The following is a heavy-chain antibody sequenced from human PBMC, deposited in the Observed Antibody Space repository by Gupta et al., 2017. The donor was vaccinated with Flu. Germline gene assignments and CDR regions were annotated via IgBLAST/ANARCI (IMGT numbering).Heavy chain of an antibody. J-gene: IGHJ4*02. CDR3: ARGRRNGYNRATIDY. CDR2: INHSGST. CDR1: SGYY. V-gene: IGHV4-34*01. Sequence: SGYYWSWIRQPPGKGLEWIGEINHSGSTNYNPSLKSRVTISVDTSKNQFSLKLSSVTAADTAVYYCARGRRNGYNRATIDYWGQGTLVTVSS. D-gene: IGHD1-26*01.